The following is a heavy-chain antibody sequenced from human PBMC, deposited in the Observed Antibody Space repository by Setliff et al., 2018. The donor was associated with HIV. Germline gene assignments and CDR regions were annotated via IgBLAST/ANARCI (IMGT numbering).Heavy chain of an antibody. Sequence: SETLSLTCNVSGDSIKDYYWSWIRQPPGKGLEWLGYMSFSANSNYNPSLKNRITLSIDTSKNQFSLRLNSVTAADTAVYFCARTRGRALVSYYFDNWGQGRLVTVSS. CDR1: GDSIKDYY. J-gene: IGHJ4*02. D-gene: IGHD3-16*01. CDR2: MSFSANS. CDR3: ARTRGRALVSYYFDN. V-gene: IGHV4-59*01.